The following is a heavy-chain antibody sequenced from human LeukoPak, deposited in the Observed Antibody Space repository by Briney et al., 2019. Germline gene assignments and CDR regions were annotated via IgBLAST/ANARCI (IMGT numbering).Heavy chain of an antibody. D-gene: IGHD4-23*01. CDR1: GYSLTGYY. J-gene: IGHJ6*02. CDR2: INPNSGGT. CDR3: ATFPTVVTPGYYYYGMDV. V-gene: IGHV1-2*02. Sequence: GASVKVSCKASGYSLTGYYIHWVRQAPGQGLEWMGWINPNSGGTNYAQKFQGRVTMTRDTSISTAYMELGSLRSEDTAVYYCATFPTVVTPGYYYYGMDVWGQGTTVTVSS.